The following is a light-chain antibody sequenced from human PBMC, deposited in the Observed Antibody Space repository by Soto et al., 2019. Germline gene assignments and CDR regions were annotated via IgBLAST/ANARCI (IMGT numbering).Light chain of an antibody. CDR2: DNN. J-gene: IGLJ2*01. V-gene: IGLV1-51*01. CDR3: DSWDNSLSVVL. Sequence: QSVLTQPPSVSAAPGQRVTISCSGSSSKIGNNYVSWYQQLPGTAPKLLIYDNNKRPSGIPDRFSGSTSGTSATLGIAGLQTGDEADYYCDSWDNSLSVVLFGGGTKVTVL. CDR1: SSKIGNNY.